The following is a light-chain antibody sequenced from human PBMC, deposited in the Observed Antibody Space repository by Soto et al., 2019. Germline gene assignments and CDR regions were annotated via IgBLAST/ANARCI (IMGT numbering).Light chain of an antibody. J-gene: IGKJ1*01. CDR1: QSVSSGY. V-gene: IGKV3-15*01. Sequence: IVLTQSPGTLSLSPGERATLSCRASQSVSSGYLAWYQQKPGQAPRLLIYAASTRPTGIPARFSGSGSGTEFTLTITSLQSEDFAAYYCQQSNTSPPTFGLGTKVDI. CDR2: AAS. CDR3: QQSNTSPPT.